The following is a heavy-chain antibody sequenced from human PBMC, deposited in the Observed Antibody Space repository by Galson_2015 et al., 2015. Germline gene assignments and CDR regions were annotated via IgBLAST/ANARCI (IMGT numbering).Heavy chain of an antibody. CDR1: GYTFTNYY. CDR2: INPSGGST. D-gene: IGHD3-22*01. J-gene: IGHJ4*02. CDR3: ARRSYESSGHYDY. V-gene: IGHV1-46*01. Sequence: SVKVSCKASGYTFTNYYIHWVRQAPGQGLEWMGIINPSGGSTIYAQKFQGRVTMTRDTSTGTVHMNLNSLRSEDTAMYYCARRSYESSGHYDYWGQGTLVTVSS.